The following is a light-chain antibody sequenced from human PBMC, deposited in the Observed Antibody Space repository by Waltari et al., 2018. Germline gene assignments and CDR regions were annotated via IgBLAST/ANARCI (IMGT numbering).Light chain of an antibody. CDR3: QQFHSLPYT. CDR1: QDITTS. CDR2: DAS. V-gene: IGKV1-33*01. Sequence: DIQMTQSPSSLSASVGDRVTFTCQATQDITTSLSWFQQKPGEAPRLLIYDASTLQPGVPSRFSGTGSATGFSLTITSLQLDDSATYYCQQFHSLPYTFARVTKLHIK. J-gene: IGKJ2*01.